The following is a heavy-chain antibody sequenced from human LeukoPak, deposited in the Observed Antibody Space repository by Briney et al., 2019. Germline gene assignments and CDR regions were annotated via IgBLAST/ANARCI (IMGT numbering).Heavy chain of an antibody. D-gene: IGHD2-8*01. Sequence: PSETLSLTCTVSGGSISSGNYYWSWIRQHPGKGLEWIGYIYNSGNTYYNPSLKSRVTISIRTSTNQFSLKLSSVTAADTAVYYCASCTSYSVFDYWGQGTLVTVSS. CDR2: IYNSGNT. CDR3: ASCTSYSVFDY. CDR1: GGSISSGNYY. J-gene: IGHJ4*02. V-gene: IGHV4-31*03.